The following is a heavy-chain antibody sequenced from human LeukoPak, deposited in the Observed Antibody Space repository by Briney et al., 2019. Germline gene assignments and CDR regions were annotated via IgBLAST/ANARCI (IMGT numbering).Heavy chain of an antibody. CDR3: ARADRYCSSTSCYPADY. Sequence: ASVKVSCKASGYTFTGYYMHWVRQAPGQGLEWMGWINPNSGGTNYAQKFQGRVTMTRDTSISTAYMELSRLRSDDTAVYYCARADRYCSSTSCYPADYWGQGTLVTVSS. J-gene: IGHJ4*02. CDR2: INPNSGGT. D-gene: IGHD2-2*01. V-gene: IGHV1-2*02. CDR1: GYTFTGYY.